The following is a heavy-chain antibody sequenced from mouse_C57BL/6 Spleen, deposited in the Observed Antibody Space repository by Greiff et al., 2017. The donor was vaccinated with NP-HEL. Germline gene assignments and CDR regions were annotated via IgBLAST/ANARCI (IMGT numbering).Heavy chain of an antibody. V-gene: IGHV1-81*01. CDR3: ARSVYYGSGYDWYFDV. CDR2: IYPRSGNT. J-gene: IGHJ1*03. CDR1: GYTFTSYG. Sequence: VQLQESGAELARPGASVKLSCKASGYTFTSYGISWVKQRTGQGLEWIGEIYPRSGNTYYNEKFKGKATLTADKSSSTAYMELRSLTSEDSAVYFCARSVYYGSGYDWYFDVWGTGTTVTVSS. D-gene: IGHD1-1*01.